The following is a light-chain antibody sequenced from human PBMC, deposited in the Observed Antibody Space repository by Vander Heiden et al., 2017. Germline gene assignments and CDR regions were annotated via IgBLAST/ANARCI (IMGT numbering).Light chain of an antibody. CDR3: QQYNNWPPLIT. J-gene: IGKJ5*01. CDR2: GAS. CDR1: QSVSSN. Sequence: EIVMTQSPATLSVSPGERATLSCRASQSVSSNLAWYQQKPGQAPRLLIYGASTRATGIPARFSGSRSGTEFTLTISSLQSEDFAVYYCQQYNNWPPLITFGQWTRLELK. V-gene: IGKV3-15*01.